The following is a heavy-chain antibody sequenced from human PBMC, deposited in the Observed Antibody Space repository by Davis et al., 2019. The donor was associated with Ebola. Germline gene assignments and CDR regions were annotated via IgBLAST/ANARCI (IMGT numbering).Heavy chain of an antibody. J-gene: IGHJ4*02. V-gene: IGHV4-34*01. CDR3: ARHVFGSELQWLDH. D-gene: IGHD6-19*01. CDR2: INHSRST. Sequence: SETLSLTCAVYGGSYSGYYWSWIRPLPGKGLEWIGEINHSRSTNYNPSLKSRVIISVDTSKNQFSLKLSSVTAADTAVYYCARHVFGSELQWLDHWGQGTLVTVSS. CDR1: GGSYSGYY.